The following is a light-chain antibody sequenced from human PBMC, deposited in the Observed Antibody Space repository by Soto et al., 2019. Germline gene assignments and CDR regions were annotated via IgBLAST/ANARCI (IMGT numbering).Light chain of an antibody. V-gene: IGLV1-44*01. Sequence: QSVLTQPPSASGTPGQRVTISCSGSSSNIGSKPVNWYQHLPGTAPKLLIFTNNRRPSGVPDRFSGSKSGTSASLAITGLQSEDEADYYCATRDDSLKGPVFGGGTKLTVL. CDR2: TNN. J-gene: IGLJ3*02. CDR1: SSNIGSKP. CDR3: ATRDDSLKGPV.